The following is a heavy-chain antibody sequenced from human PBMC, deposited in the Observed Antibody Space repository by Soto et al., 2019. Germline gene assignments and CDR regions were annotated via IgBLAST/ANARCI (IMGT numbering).Heavy chain of an antibody. CDR1: GYTFTTYY. CDR2: ITPSSGST. D-gene: IGHD4-17*01. V-gene: IGHV1-46*01. J-gene: IGHJ4*02. CDR3: ARAVSTNTAPIDY. Sequence: QVQLVQSGAEVKNPGASVKVSCKASGYTFTTYYMHWLRQARGQGLEWMGIITPSSGSTRYEQKFQDRVTMTRDTSTSTVYMELSSLRSEDTAVYYCARAVSTNTAPIDYWGQGILFTVSS.